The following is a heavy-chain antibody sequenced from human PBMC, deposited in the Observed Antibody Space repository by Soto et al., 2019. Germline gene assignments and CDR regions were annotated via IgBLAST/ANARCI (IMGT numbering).Heavy chain of an antibody. Sequence: SQTLSLTCAISGDSVSSNSAAWNWIRQSPSRGLEWLGRTYYRSKWDNDYAVSVKSRITINPDTSKNQFYLQLNSVTPEDTAVYYCARGSCTNGVCYTENIDFDYWGQGTLVTVSS. CDR3: ARGSCTNGVCYTENIDFDY. D-gene: IGHD2-8*01. CDR1: GDSVSSNSAA. V-gene: IGHV6-1*01. CDR2: TYYRSKWDN. J-gene: IGHJ4*02.